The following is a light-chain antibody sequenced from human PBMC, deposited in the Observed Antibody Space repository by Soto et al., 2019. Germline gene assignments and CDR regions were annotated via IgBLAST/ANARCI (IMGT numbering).Light chain of an antibody. CDR3: QQRSNRIT. CDR2: DAS. J-gene: IGKJ1*01. V-gene: IGKV3-11*01. Sequence: EIVLTQSPATLSLSPGERATLSCRASQSVSSYLAWYQQKPGQAPRLLIYDASNRDTDIPARFSGSGSGTDFTLTISSLEPEDFAVYYCQQRSNRITFGQGTKVEIK. CDR1: QSVSSY.